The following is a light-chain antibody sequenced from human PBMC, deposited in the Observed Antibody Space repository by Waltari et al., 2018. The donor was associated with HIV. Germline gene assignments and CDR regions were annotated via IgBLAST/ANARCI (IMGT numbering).Light chain of an antibody. CDR2: DNN. J-gene: IGLJ2*01. Sequence: QSVLTQPPSVSAAPGQTVTISCSGSSSTLANDYVSWYQHVPGAAPKLLIYDNNNRPSCIPDRFSGSKSGTSATLDITGLQTGDEADYYCGTWDPRLSVGVFGGGTKLTVL. V-gene: IGLV1-51*01. CDR3: GTWDPRLSVGV. CDR1: SSTLANDY.